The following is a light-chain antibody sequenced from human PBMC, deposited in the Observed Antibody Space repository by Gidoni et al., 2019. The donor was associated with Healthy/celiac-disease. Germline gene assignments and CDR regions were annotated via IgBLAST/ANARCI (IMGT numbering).Light chain of an antibody. CDR1: SSNIGAGYD. CDR3: QSYDSSLSGSVV. V-gene: IGLV1-40*01. J-gene: IGLJ2*01. Sequence: QSVLTPPPSASAAPGQRVTISCTGSSSNIGAGYDVHWYQQLPGTAPKLLIYGNSNRPSGVPDRFSGSKSGTSASLAITGLQAEDEADYYCQSYDSSLSGSVVFGGGTKLTVL. CDR2: GNS.